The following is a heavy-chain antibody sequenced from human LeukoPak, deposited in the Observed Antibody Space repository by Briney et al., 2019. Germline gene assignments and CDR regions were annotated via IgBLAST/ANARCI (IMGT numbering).Heavy chain of an antibody. CDR2: IYYSGST. CDR1: GGSISSTSYY. CDR3: ARHLLVVVVSAFYY. Sequence: PETLSFTCTVSGGSISSTSYYWGWIRQPPGKGLEWIGSIYYSGSTYYNPSLKSRATISVDTSKNQFSLKLSSMTAADTAVYYCARHLLVVVVSAFYYWGQGTPWSVSS. J-gene: IGHJ4*02. D-gene: IGHD2-15*01. V-gene: IGHV4-39*01.